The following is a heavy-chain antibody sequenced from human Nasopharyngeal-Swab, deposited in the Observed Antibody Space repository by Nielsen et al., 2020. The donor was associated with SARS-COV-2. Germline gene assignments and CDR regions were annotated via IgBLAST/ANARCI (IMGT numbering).Heavy chain of an antibody. CDR3: TIAAAGNTNFNYYYGMDV. CDR2: INTNTGNP. J-gene: IGHJ6*02. Sequence: ASVKVSCKASGYTFTSYAMNWLRQAPGQGLEWMGWINTNTGNPTYAQGFTGRFVFSLDTSVSTAYLQISSLKAEDTAVYYCTIAAAGNTNFNYYYGMDVWGQGTTVTVSS. V-gene: IGHV7-4-1*02. D-gene: IGHD6-13*01. CDR1: GYTFTSYA.